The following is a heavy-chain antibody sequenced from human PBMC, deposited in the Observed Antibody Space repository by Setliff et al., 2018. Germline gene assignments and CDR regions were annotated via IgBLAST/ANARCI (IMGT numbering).Heavy chain of an antibody. V-gene: IGHV4-34*01. J-gene: IGHJ5*02. CDR2: INHSGSS. CDR3: ARGDFWSGYSDNLNWFDP. Sequence: SETLSLTCAVYGGSFSGYYWTWIRQPPGKGLEWIGEINHSGSSNYNPSLKSRVTISVDTSKNQFSLNLSSVTAADTAVYYCARGDFWSGYSDNLNWFDPWGQGTLVTVSS. CDR1: GGSFSGYY. D-gene: IGHD3-3*01.